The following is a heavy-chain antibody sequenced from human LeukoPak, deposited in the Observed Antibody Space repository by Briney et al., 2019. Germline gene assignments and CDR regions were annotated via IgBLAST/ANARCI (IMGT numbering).Heavy chain of an antibody. CDR1: GFTFSSYG. D-gene: IGHD6-19*01. CDR3: ASGQTAVAPFDY. J-gene: IGHJ4*02. Sequence: GRSLRLSCAASGFTFSSYGMHWVRQAPGKGLEWVAVIWYDGSNKYYADSVKGRFTISRDNSKNTLYLQMNSLRAEDTAVYYCASGQTAVAPFDYWGQGTLVTVSS. CDR2: IWYDGSNK. V-gene: IGHV3-33*01.